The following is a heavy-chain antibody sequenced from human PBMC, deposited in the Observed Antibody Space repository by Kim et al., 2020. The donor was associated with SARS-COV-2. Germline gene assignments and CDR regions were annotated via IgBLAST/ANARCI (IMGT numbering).Heavy chain of an antibody. V-gene: IGHV4-30-2*04. D-gene: IGHD6-13*01. CDR3: ARNTFFIAAAGTSDY. J-gene: IGHJ4*02. Sequence: PSLKGRVTISLDMSKNQFSLNLRSVTAADTAMYYCARNTFFIAAAGTSDYWGQGTLVTVSS.